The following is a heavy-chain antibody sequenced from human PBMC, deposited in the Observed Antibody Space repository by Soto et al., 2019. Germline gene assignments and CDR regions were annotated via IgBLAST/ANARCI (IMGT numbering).Heavy chain of an antibody. CDR2: INPSGGST. Sequence: GAPVKVSCKASGYTFTSYYMHWVRQAPGQGLEWMGIINPSGGSTSYAQKFQGRVTMTRDTSTSTVYMELSMLSAEDTAVYYCARAYTGGDYFDYWGQGTLVTVSS. J-gene: IGHJ4*02. V-gene: IGHV1-46*01. CDR3: ARAYTGGDYFDY. D-gene: IGHD3-16*01. CDR1: GYTFTSYY.